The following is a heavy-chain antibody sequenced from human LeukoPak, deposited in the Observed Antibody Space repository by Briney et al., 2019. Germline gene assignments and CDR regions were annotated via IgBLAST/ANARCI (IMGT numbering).Heavy chain of an antibody. CDR2: IKSKTDGGTT. CDR1: GFTFSNAW. D-gene: IGHD3-22*01. Sequence: GGSLRLSCAASGFTFSNAWMNWVRQAPGKGLEWVGRIKSKTDGGTTDYAAPVKGRFTISRDDSKNTLYLQMDSLKTEDTAVYYCSTTYYYDSSEGYWGQGTLVTVSS. CDR3: STTYYYDSSEGY. V-gene: IGHV3-15*07. J-gene: IGHJ4*02.